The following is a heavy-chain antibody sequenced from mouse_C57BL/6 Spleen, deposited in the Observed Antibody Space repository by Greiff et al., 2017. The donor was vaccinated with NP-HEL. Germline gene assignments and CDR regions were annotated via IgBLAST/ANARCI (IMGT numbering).Heavy chain of an antibody. Sequence: QVQLQQSGPELVKPGASVKLSCKASGYTFTSYDINWVKQRPGQGLEWIGWIYPRDGSTKYNEKFKGKATLTVDTSSSTAYMELHSLTSEDSAVYFCARGRRYDYDEGFAYWGQGTLVTVSA. CDR3: ARGRRYDYDEGFAY. J-gene: IGHJ3*01. CDR1: GYTFTSYD. V-gene: IGHV1-85*01. CDR2: IYPRDGST. D-gene: IGHD2-4*01.